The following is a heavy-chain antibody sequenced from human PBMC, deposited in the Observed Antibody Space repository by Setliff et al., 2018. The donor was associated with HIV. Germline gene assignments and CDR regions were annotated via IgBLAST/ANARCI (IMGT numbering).Heavy chain of an antibody. V-gene: IGHV3-23*01. CDR3: AKDPRGSMVRGLINYFDP. CDR1: GFTFSSYA. D-gene: IGHD3-10*01. CDR2: ISGSGGST. J-gene: IGHJ5*02. Sequence: LRLSCAASGFTFSSYAMTWVRQAPGKGLEWVSAISGSGGSTYYADSVKGRFIISRDNSKNTLYLQMNSLRAQDTAIYYCAKDPRGSMVRGLINYFDPWGQGTLVTVS.